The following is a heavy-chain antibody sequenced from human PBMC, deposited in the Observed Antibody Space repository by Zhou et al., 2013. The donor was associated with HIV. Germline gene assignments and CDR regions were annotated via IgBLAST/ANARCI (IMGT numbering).Heavy chain of an antibody. CDR3: ARLGPPCSTDTCYYHFDY. D-gene: IGHD2-2*01. CDR1: GYSFVSFA. Sequence: QVHLVQSGAVMKKPGDSVRVSCKTSGYSFVSFAISWVRQAPGQGLEWMGWVSIYNGNTDYAQKFQGRVTMTRDTSTTTAYMELRSLRSDDTALYYCARLGPPCSTDTCYYHFDYWGQGTLVTVSS. CDR2: VSIYNGNT. J-gene: IGHJ4*02. V-gene: IGHV1-18*01.